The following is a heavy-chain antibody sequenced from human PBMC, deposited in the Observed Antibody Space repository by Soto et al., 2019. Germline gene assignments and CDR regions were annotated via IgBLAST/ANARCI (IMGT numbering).Heavy chain of an antibody. CDR3: ARDNWGLFDY. Sequence: SETLSLTCTLSGDSISDYYWSWIRQPPGRGLEWIGYIYYGGSTKYNPSLKSRVTISGDRSKNQFSLKLISVTAADTAVYYCARDNWGLFDYWGQGTLVTVSS. CDR2: IYYGGST. J-gene: IGHJ4*02. V-gene: IGHV4-59*01. CDR1: GDSISDYY. D-gene: IGHD7-27*01.